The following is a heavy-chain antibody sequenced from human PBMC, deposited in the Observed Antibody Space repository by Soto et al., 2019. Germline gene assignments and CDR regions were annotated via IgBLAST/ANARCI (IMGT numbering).Heavy chain of an antibody. J-gene: IGHJ6*02. V-gene: IGHV3-23*01. Sequence: PGGSLRLSCAASGFTFSSYAMSWVRQAPGRGLEWVSAISGSGGSTYYADSVKGRFTISRDNSKNTLYLQMNSLRAEDTAVYYCAKVGGGRGYSYGTYYYYGMDVWGQGTTVTVSS. CDR1: GFTFSSYA. CDR3: AKVGGGRGYSYGTYYYYGMDV. CDR2: ISGSGGST. D-gene: IGHD5-18*01.